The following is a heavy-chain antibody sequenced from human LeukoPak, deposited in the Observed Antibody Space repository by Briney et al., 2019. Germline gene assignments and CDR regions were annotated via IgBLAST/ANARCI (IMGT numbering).Heavy chain of an antibody. CDR1: GFIFRNYG. V-gene: IGHV3-30*18. J-gene: IGHJ5*02. CDR3: AKERGRGSYPTFFA. Sequence: PGGSLRLSCAASGFIFRNYGMHWVRQAPGKGLEWVAVISYDGSNKYYADSVKGRFTISRDNSKNTLYLQMNSLRAEDTAVYYCAKERGRGSYPTFFAWGQGTLVTVSS. D-gene: IGHD1-26*01. CDR2: ISYDGSNK.